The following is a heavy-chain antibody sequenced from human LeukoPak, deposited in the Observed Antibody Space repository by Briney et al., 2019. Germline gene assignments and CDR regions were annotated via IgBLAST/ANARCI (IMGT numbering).Heavy chain of an antibody. CDR3: TRSLGVVIHGGMDV. D-gene: IGHD3-3*01. J-gene: IGHJ6*02. CDR2: IYYTGST. V-gene: IGHV4-59*01. Sequence: PSETLSLTCTVSGGSISSYHWSWIRQPPGKGLERIGHIYYTGSTNYNPSLKSRVTISLDTSKNQFSLKLSSVTAADTAVYYCTRSLGVVIHGGMDVWGRATTVTVSS. CDR1: GGSISSYH.